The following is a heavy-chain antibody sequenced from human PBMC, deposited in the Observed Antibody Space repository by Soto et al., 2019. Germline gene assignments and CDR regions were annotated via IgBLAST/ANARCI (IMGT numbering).Heavy chain of an antibody. CDR3: TREVELGGIIAIGY. D-gene: IGHD3-16*02. J-gene: IGHJ4*02. CDR2: ISAYYGTT. Sequence: VSVKVSCKASGYTFTTYGITCVRQAPGQGPEWMGWISAYYGTTDYAQKFQDRVTLTRDISTSTAFMELRSLRSDDTAVYYCTREVELGGIIAIGYWGQGTLVTVSS. CDR1: GYTFTTYG. V-gene: IGHV1-18*01.